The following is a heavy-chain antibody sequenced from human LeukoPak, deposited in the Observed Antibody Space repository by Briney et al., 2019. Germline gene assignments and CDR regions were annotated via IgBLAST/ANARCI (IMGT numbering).Heavy chain of an antibody. Sequence: PGGSLRLSCAASGFTFSSYAMHWVRQAPGKGLEWVAVISYDGSNKYYADSVKGRFTMSRDNSKNTLYLQMNSLRVEDTAVYYCARDLLPTHYRPRPQGSWDWFDPWGQGTLVTVSS. J-gene: IGHJ5*02. CDR2: ISYDGSNK. V-gene: IGHV3-30-3*01. CDR3: ARDLLPTHYRPRPQGSWDWFDP. CDR1: GFTFSSYA. D-gene: IGHD4-11*01.